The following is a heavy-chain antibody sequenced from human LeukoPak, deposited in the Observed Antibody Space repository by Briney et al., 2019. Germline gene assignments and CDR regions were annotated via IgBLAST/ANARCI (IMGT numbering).Heavy chain of an antibody. J-gene: IGHJ5*02. V-gene: IGHV3-21*01. CDR3: ARSGCSGTTCWLRVNWFDP. CDR2: ITSRSKYI. Sequence: GGSLRLSCAASGFTFNTYDMNWVRQAPGKGLEWVSSITSRSKYIYYADSVKGRFTISRDNAKNSLYLQMNCLRVEDTAVYYCARSGCSGTTCWLRVNWFDPWGQGILVTVSS. D-gene: IGHD2-2*01. CDR1: GFTFNTYD.